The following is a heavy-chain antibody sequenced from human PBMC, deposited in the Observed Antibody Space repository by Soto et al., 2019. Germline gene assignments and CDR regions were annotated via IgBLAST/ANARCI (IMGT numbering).Heavy chain of an antibody. CDR1: GFTFSDYY. CDR2: ISSSGNTI. D-gene: IGHD3-22*01. V-gene: IGHV3-11*01. CDR3: AKMCSENYYDPVFS. Sequence: QVQLVESGGGLVKTSESLTIACAASGFTFSDYYMSWVRQAPGKGLEWVSYISSSGNTIYYADSVKGRFTISRDNAKNSVYLQMNSLRAEDTALYFCAKMCSENYYDPVFSWGQGTLVTVSS. J-gene: IGHJ4*02.